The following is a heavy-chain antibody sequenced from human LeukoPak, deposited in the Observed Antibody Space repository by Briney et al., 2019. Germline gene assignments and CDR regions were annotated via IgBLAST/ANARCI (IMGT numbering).Heavy chain of an antibody. V-gene: IGHV4-30-4*08. J-gene: IGHJ4*02. CDR1: GDSISSADYY. D-gene: IGHD1-26*01. Sequence: SQTLSLTCTVSGDSISSADYYWTWIRQPPGKGLELVGFIYYSGSTKYNPSLKSRVTISAATPKTQFSLKLSSVTAADTAVYYCARAGATTRKYYFDYWGQGTLVTVSS. CDR3: ARAGATTRKYYFDY. CDR2: IYYSGST.